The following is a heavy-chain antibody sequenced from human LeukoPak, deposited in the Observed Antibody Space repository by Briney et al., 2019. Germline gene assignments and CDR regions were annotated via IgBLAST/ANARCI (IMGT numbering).Heavy chain of an antibody. CDR3: AKSGGDYYYYYMDL. CDR2: ISSSSSYI. J-gene: IGHJ6*03. V-gene: IGHV3-21*01. Sequence: GGSLRLSCAASGFTFSSYSMNWVRQAPGKGLEWVSSISSSSSYIYYADSVKGRFTISRDNAKNSLYLQMNSLRAEDTAVYYCAKSGGDYYYYYMDLWGKGTTVTISS. CDR1: GFTFSSYS.